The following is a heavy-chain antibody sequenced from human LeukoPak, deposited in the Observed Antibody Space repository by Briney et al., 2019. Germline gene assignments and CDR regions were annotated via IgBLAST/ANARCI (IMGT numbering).Heavy chain of an antibody. Sequence: ASVKVSCKASGGTFSSYAISWVRQAPGQGLEWMGGIIPIFGTANYAQKLQGRVTMTTDTSTSTAYMELRSLRSDDTAVYYCARGHDFWTGPPDYWGQGTLVTVSS. CDR3: ARGHDFWTGPPDY. J-gene: IGHJ4*02. CDR2: IIPIFGTA. D-gene: IGHD3-3*01. CDR1: GGTFSSYA. V-gene: IGHV1-69*05.